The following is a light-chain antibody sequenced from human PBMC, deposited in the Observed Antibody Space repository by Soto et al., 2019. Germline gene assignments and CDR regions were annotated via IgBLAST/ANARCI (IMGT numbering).Light chain of an antibody. Sequence: DIQMTQSPSSLYASVGDRVTITCRASQSISSYLNWYQQKPGKAPKLLISAASNVQSGVPSRFSGSGSGTDFTLTISRLQPEDFATYFCQQSYSTPCTFGQGTKLESK. V-gene: IGKV1-39*01. CDR2: AAS. J-gene: IGKJ2*02. CDR3: QQSYSTPCT. CDR1: QSISSY.